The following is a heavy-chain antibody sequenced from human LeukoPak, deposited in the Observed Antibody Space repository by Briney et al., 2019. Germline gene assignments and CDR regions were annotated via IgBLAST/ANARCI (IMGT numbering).Heavy chain of an antibody. V-gene: IGHV3-23*01. Sequence: GGSLRLSCAASGFTSSSYAMSWVRQAPGKGLEWVSGISGSGGGTYYADSVKGRFTISRDNSKNTLYLQMNSLRAEDTAVYYCAKGVDTATLHGAFDIWGQGTMVTVSS. CDR2: ISGSGGGT. D-gene: IGHD5-18*01. J-gene: IGHJ3*02. CDR1: GFTSSSYA. CDR3: AKGVDTATLHGAFDI.